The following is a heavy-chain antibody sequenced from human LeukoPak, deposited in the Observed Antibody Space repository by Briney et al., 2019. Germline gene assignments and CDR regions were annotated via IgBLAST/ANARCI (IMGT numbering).Heavy chain of an antibody. J-gene: IGHJ4*02. CDR3: ARGEYQLLFDY. CDR1: GYTFTSYD. Sequence: ASVKVSCKASGYTFTSYDINWVRQATGQGLEWMGWISAYNGNTNYAQKLQGRVTMTTDTSTSTAYMELRSLRSDDTAVYYCARGEYQLLFDYWGQGTLVTVSS. V-gene: IGHV1-18*01. CDR2: ISAYNGNT. D-gene: IGHD2-2*01.